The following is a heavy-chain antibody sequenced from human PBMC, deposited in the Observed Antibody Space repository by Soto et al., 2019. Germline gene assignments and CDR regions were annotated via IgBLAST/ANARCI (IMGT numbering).Heavy chain of an antibody. D-gene: IGHD1-26*01. CDR2: FYYSGNT. J-gene: IGHJ4*02. Sequence: QVQLQESGPGLVKPSQTVSLTCTVSGGSIRSGGYYWSWIRLHPGKGLEWIGYFYYSGNTYYNPSLKSRLTISGDTSKNQFSLNLSSVTAADTAVYYCARAMGAINYFDYWGQGTLVTVSS. CDR1: GGSIRSGGYY. V-gene: IGHV4-31*03. CDR3: ARAMGAINYFDY.